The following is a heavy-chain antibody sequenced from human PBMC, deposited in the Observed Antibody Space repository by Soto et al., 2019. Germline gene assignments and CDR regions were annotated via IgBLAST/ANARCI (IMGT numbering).Heavy chain of an antibody. CDR1: GGSISSYY. CDR2: IYYSGST. Sequence: PSETLSLTCTVSGGSISSYYWSWIRQPPGKGLEWIGYIYYSGSTNYNPSLKSRVTVSVDTSKNQFSLKLSSVTAADTAVYYCARERRSSGSLDYWGQGTLVTVSS. V-gene: IGHV4-59*01. CDR3: ARERRSSGSLDY. D-gene: IGHD6-19*01. J-gene: IGHJ4*02.